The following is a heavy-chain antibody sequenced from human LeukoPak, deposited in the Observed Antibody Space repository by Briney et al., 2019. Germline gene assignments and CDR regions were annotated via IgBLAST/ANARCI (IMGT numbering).Heavy chain of an antibody. Sequence: KAGGSLRLSCAASGFTFSNAWMSWVRQAPGKGLEWVGRIKNKIDGGTTDYAAPVKGRFTISRDDTQNTLFLQMNSLKTEDTAVYYCTTYLFDSTTYVLSDYWGQGTLVTVSS. V-gene: IGHV3-15*01. CDR1: GFTFSNAW. D-gene: IGHD2/OR15-2a*01. CDR3: TTYLFDSTTYVLSDY. J-gene: IGHJ4*02. CDR2: IKNKIDGGTT.